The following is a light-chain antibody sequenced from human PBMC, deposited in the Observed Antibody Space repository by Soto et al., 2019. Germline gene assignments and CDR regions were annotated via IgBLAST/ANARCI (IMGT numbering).Light chain of an antibody. J-gene: IGKJ2*01. Sequence: DIQMTQSPSTLSASVGDRVTITCRASQSISSWLAWYQQKPGKAPKLLNYKASSLESGVPSRFSGSGSGTEFPLTISSLQPDDFATYYCQQYNSYPYTFGQGTKLEIK. CDR1: QSISSW. CDR2: KAS. CDR3: QQYNSYPYT. V-gene: IGKV1-5*03.